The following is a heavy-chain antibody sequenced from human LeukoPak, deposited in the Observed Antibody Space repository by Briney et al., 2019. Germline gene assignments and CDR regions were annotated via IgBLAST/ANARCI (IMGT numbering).Heavy chain of an antibody. Sequence: PSETLSLTCTVSGGSISSYYWSWIRQPPGKGLEWIGYIYYSGSTNYNPSLKSRVTISVDTSKNQFFLRLSSVTAADTAVYFCARHPDYYYDNSGYAFDIWGQGTMVTVSS. CDR3: ARHPDYYYDNSGYAFDI. J-gene: IGHJ3*02. CDR2: IYYSGST. CDR1: GGSISSYY. D-gene: IGHD3-22*01. V-gene: IGHV4-59*08.